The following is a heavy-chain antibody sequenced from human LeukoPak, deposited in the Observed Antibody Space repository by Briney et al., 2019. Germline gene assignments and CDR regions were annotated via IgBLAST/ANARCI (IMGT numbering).Heavy chain of an antibody. V-gene: IGHV1-46*01. CDR3: ASRDSSGYFVY. CDR2: INPSGGST. J-gene: IGHJ4*02. Sequence: GASVKVSCKASGNTFTSYYMHWVRQAPGQGLEWMGIINPSGGSTSYAQKFQGRVTITADKSTSTAYMELSSLRSEDTAVYYCASRDSSGYFVYWGQGTLVTVSS. D-gene: IGHD3-22*01. CDR1: GNTFTSYY.